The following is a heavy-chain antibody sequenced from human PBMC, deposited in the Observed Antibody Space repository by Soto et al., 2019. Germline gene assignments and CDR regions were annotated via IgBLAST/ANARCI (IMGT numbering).Heavy chain of an antibody. Sequence: SETLSLTCAVYGGSFSGYYWSWIRQPPGKGLEWIGEINHSGSTNYNPSLKSRVTISVDTSKNQFSLKLSSVTAADTAVYYCARGPLSVRYFDWLPPPFEYWGQGTLVTVSS. D-gene: IGHD3-9*01. CDR1: GGSFSGYY. J-gene: IGHJ4*02. CDR3: ARGPLSVRYFDWLPPPFEY. V-gene: IGHV4-34*01. CDR2: INHSGST.